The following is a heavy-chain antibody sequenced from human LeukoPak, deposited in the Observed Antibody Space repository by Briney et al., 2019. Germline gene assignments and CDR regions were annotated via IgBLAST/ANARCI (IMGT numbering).Heavy chain of an antibody. V-gene: IGHV1-18*01. CDR2: ISAYNGNT. CDR3: ARIQLWPMIPHDAFDI. CDR1: GYTFTSYG. Sequence: ASVKVSCKASGYTFTSYGISWVRQAPGQGLEWMGWISAYNGNTNYTQKLQGRVTMTTDTSTSTAYMELRSLRSDDTAVYYCARIQLWPMIPHDAFDIWGQGTMVTVSS. J-gene: IGHJ3*02. D-gene: IGHD5-18*01.